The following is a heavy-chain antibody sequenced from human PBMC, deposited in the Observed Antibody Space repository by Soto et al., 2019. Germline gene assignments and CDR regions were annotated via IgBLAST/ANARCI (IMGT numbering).Heavy chain of an antibody. V-gene: IGHV1-46*01. CDR3: ARDQGSGTGSDACDF. CDR1: GYTFTNYF. CDR2: INPLGGSS. J-gene: IGHJ3*01. Sequence: QVQLVQSGAEVKMPGASVEVSCKASGYTFTNYFMHWVRQAPGQGLEWLGIINPLGGSSSSARQVRGRLTMTGDTPTDTVYMKLSGLRSEDTAVYYCARDQGSGTGSDACDFWGQGTMVTV. D-gene: IGHD1-26*01.